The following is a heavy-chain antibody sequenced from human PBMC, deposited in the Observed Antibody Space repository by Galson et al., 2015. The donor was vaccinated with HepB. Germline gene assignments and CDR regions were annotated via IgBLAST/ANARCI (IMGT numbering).Heavy chain of an antibody. CDR1: GGSFSNYA. CDR3: ARTTAATTSLDYYFGMDV. CDR2: IIPGFGTT. V-gene: IGHV1-69*13. D-gene: IGHD4-17*01. Sequence: SVKVSCKASGGSFSNYAVSWVRQAPGQGLEWMGGIIPGFGTTTYAQKFQGRLSIIADESSTTAYMELSSLRYEDTAVYYCARTTAATTSLDYYFGMDVWGQGTTVTVSS. J-gene: IGHJ6*02.